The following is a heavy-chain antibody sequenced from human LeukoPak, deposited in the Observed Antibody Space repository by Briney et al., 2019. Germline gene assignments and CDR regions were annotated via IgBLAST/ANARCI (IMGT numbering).Heavy chain of an antibody. J-gene: IGHJ4*02. D-gene: IGHD5-24*01. V-gene: IGHV3-48*04. CDR1: GFTFSSYS. CDR3: ARDRWLQSQRYFDY. Sequence: GGSLRLSCAASGFTFSSYSMNWVRQAPGKGLEWVSYISRSSSTIYYADSVKGRFTISRDNAKNSLYVQMDSLRAEDTAVYYCARDRWLQSQRYFDYWGQGILVTVSS. CDR2: ISRSSSTI.